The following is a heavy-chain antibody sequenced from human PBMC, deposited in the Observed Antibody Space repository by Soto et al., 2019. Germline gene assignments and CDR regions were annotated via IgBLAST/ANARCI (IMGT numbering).Heavy chain of an antibody. J-gene: IGHJ4*02. CDR2: IKSKTDGGTT. D-gene: IGHD2-21*02. CDR3: TIVVLTAIRYFDY. Sequence: EVQLVESGGGLVKPGGSLRLSCAASGFTFSNAWMSWVRQAPGKGLEWVGRIKSKTDGGTTDYAAPVKGRFTISRDDSKHTLYLQMNSLKTDDTAVYYCTIVVLTAIRYFDYWGQGIQVTVSS. CDR1: GFTFSNAW. V-gene: IGHV3-15*01.